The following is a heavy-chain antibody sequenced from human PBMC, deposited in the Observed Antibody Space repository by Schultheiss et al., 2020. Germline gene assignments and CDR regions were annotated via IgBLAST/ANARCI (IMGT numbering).Heavy chain of an antibody. V-gene: IGHV3-21*01. J-gene: IGHJ4*02. CDR1: GFTFSSYS. CDR3: ARGGKYSGYGNY. CDR2: ISSSSSYI. D-gene: IGHD5-12*01. Sequence: GGSLRLSCAASGFTFSSYSMNWVRQAPGKGLEWVSSISSSSSYIYYADSVKGRFTISRDNAKNSLYLQMNSLRAEDTAVYYCARGGKYSGYGNYWGQGTLVTVSS.